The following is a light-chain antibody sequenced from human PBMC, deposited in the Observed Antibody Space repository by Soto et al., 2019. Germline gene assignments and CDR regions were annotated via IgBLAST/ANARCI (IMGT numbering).Light chain of an antibody. Sequence: EIVLTQSPGTLSLSPGERATLSCRASQSVSSSYLAWYQQKPGQAPRLLIYGASTRATGIPVRFSGSGSGTEFTLTISSLQSEDFVVYYCQQYNNWPPGTFGQGTKVDIK. J-gene: IGKJ1*01. V-gene: IGKV3-15*01. CDR2: GAS. CDR3: QQYNNWPPGT. CDR1: QSVSSSY.